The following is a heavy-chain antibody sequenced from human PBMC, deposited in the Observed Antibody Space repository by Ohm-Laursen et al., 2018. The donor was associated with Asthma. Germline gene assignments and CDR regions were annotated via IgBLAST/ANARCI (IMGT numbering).Heavy chain of an antibody. D-gene: IGHD6-13*01. V-gene: IGHV3-48*02. J-gene: IGHJ4*02. CDR1: GYTFSRYS. CDR3: ARADSSNWDFDY. Sequence: SLRLSCTASGYTFSRYSIHWIRQAPGKGLDWVSYINGDSKSIHYGDSVRGRFTISRDNAKNSLYLQMNNLRDEDTAVYYCARADSSNWDFDYWGPGTQVTVSS. CDR2: INGDSKSI.